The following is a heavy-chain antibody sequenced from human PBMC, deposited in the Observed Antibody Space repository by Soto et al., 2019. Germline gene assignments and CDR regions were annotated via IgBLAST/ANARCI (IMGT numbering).Heavy chain of an antibody. CDR1: GDSVSSYNYY. CDR2: IYYSGST. V-gene: IGHV4-61*01. CDR3: ARLPSQNGDYARWWFDP. Sequence: TSETLSLTCSVSGDSVSSYNYYWSWIRQSPWKGLEWIGYIYYSGSTNYNPSLKSRVTISVDTSKNQFSLKLSSVTAADTAVYYCARLPSQNGDYARWWFDPWGQGTLVTVSS. D-gene: IGHD4-17*01. J-gene: IGHJ5*02.